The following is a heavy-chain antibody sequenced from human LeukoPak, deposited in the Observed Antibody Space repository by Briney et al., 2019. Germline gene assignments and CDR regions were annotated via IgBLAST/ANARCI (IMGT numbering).Heavy chain of an antibody. CDR1: GGSFSGYY. CDR3: ARGSRFLEWSCRYWFDP. CDR2: INHSGST. J-gene: IGHJ5*02. D-gene: IGHD3-3*01. Sequence: SETLSLTCAVYGGSFSGYYWSWIRQPPGKGLEWIGEINHSGSTNYNPSLKNRVSISVDTSKNQFSLKLSSVTAADTAVYYCARGSRFLEWSCRYWFDPWGQGTLATVSS. V-gene: IGHV4-34*01.